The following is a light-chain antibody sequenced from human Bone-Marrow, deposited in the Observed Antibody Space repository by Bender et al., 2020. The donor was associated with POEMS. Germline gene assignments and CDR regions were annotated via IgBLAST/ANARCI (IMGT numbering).Light chain of an antibody. J-gene: IGLJ2*01. Sequence: QSALTQPASVSASPGQSITISCTGTSNDFPFSTYVSWYQQHPGKAPKLIIHEVTYRPPGVSYRFSGSKSDNTASLTISGLQAEDEAYYYCSSYTNISSVIFGGGTKLTVL. CDR2: EVT. V-gene: IGLV2-14*03. CDR3: SSYTNISSVI. CDR1: SNDFPFSTY.